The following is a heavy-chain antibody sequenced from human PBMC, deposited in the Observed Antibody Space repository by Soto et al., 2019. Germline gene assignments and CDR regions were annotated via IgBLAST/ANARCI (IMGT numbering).Heavy chain of an antibody. V-gene: IGHV5-51*01. CDR2: IYPGDSDT. D-gene: IGHD6-13*01. CDR1: GYSFTSYW. Sequence: PGESLKISCKGSGYSFTSYWIGWVRQMPGKGLEWMGIIYPGDSDTRYSPSFQGQVAISADKSISTAYLQWSSLKASDTAMYYCARLGIAAAGTPGWFDPWGQGTLVTVSS. CDR3: ARLGIAAAGTPGWFDP. J-gene: IGHJ5*02.